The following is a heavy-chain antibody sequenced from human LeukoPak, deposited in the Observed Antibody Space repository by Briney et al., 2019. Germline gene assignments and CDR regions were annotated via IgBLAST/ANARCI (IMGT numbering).Heavy chain of an antibody. CDR3: ARDLGNYYDSSGYFQFDY. Sequence: ASVKVSCKASGYTFTGYYMHWVRQAPGQGLEWMGRINPNSGGTNYAQKFQGRVTMTRDTSISTAYMELSRLRSDDTAVYYCARDLGNYYDSSGYFQFDYWGQGTLVTVSS. CDR2: INPNSGGT. D-gene: IGHD3-22*01. V-gene: IGHV1-2*06. CDR1: GYTFTGYY. J-gene: IGHJ4*02.